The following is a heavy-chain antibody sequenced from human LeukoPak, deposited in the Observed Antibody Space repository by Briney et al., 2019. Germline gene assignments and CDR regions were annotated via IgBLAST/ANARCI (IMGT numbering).Heavy chain of an antibody. Sequence: PGGALKLSWAASGFTFSYYYMTWIRQAPGKGPGVVSYICSSGSTIYYADPVKGRFTISRDNAKNSLYLQMNSLRAEDTAVYYCARRVVTAIRDAFDIWGQGTMVTVSS. CDR3: ARRVVTAIRDAFDI. CDR2: ICSSGSTI. V-gene: IGHV3-11*01. J-gene: IGHJ3*02. CDR1: GFTFSYYY. D-gene: IGHD2-21*02.